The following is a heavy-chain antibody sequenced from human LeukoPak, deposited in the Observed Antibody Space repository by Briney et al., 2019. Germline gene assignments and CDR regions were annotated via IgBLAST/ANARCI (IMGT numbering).Heavy chain of an antibody. V-gene: IGHV3-23*01. Sequence: GGSLRLSCAASGFTFSSYAMSWVRQAPGKGLEGVSAISGSGGSTYFADSVQGRFTMSRDISKNTLYLQMNSLRAEDTAVYYCAKLDYGTGSFFDYWGQGTLVTVSS. D-gene: IGHD3-10*01. CDR2: ISGSGGST. CDR3: AKLDYGTGSFFDY. CDR1: GFTFSSYA. J-gene: IGHJ4*02.